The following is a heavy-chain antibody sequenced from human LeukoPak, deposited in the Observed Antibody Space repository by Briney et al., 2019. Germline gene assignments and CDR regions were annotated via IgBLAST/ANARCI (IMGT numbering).Heavy chain of an antibody. CDR3: ARDYYGSGFFDP. CDR2: INHSGST. D-gene: IGHD3-10*01. J-gene: IGHJ5*02. CDR1: GGSFSGYY. V-gene: IGHV4-34*01. Sequence: SETLSLTCAVYGGSFSGYYWSWIRQPPGKGLEWIGEINHSGSTNYNPSLKSRVTMSVDTSKNQFSLKLSSVTAADTAVYYCARDYYGSGFFDPWGQGTLVTVSS.